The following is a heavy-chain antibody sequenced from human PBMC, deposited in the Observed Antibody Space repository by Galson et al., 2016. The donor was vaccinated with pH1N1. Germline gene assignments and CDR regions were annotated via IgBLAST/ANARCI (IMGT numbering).Heavy chain of an antibody. Sequence: SVKVSCKASGYTFTFTGYFIHWVRQAPGQGLEFEWMGRINPSSGDTAFAQNFQGRVTMTRDTSIGTAYMEVSSLTSDATAIYYCARDVPPPGHFAMDVWGQGTTVTFSS. D-gene: IGHD3-10*02. CDR2: INPSSGDT. V-gene: IGHV1-2*06. CDR1: GYTFTFTGYF. J-gene: IGHJ6*02. CDR3: ARDVPPPGHFAMDV.